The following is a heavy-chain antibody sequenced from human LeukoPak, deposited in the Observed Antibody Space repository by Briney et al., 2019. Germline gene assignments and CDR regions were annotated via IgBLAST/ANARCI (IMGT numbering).Heavy chain of an antibody. V-gene: IGHV4-31*03. CDR2: IYYSGST. Sequence: KPSQTLSLTCTVSGGSISSGGYYWSWIRQHPGKGLEWIGYIYYSGSTYYNPSLKSRVTISVDTSKNQFSLKLSSVTAADTAVYYCARGAIAASTNWFDPWGQGTLVTVSS. CDR3: ARGAIAASTNWFDP. D-gene: IGHD6-13*01. CDR1: GGSISSGGYY. J-gene: IGHJ5*02.